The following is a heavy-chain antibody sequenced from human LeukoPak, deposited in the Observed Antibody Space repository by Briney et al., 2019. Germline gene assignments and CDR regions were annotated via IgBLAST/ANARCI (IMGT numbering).Heavy chain of an antibody. V-gene: IGHV4-39*07. CDR1: GGSISSGDYY. J-gene: IGHJ6*02. Sequence: SETLSLTCTVSGGSISSGDYYWSWIRQPPGKGLEWIGEINHSGSTNYNPSLKSRVTISVDTSKNQFSLKLSFVTAADTAVYYCARDPYYYYGMDVWGQGTTVTVSS. CDR2: INHSGST. CDR3: ARDPYYYYGMDV.